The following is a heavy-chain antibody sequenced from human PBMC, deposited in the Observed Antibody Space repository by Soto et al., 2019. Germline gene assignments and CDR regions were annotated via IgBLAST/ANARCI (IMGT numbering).Heavy chain of an antibody. Sequence: QVQLEESGGGVVQPGTSLRFSCVASGFTFSSYGMHWVRQAPGKGLEWVAVIPNTENKKYYADSVKGRFTISRDNSQNTLFLQMDSLMSEDTAVYYCARTAGGRVRGALDIWGQGTMVTVS. CDR2: IPNTENKK. D-gene: IGHD6-13*01. V-gene: IGHV3-30-3*01. CDR3: ARTAGGRVRGALDI. CDR1: GFTFSSYG. J-gene: IGHJ3*02.